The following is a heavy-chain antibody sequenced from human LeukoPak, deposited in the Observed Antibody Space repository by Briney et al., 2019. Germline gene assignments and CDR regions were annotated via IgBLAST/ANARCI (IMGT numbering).Heavy chain of an antibody. CDR2: INPNSGGT. CDR1: GYTFTGYY. J-gene: IGHJ5*02. Sequence: GASVTVSCKASGYTFTGYYMHWVRQAPGQGLEWMGWINPNSGGTNYAQKFQGWVTMTRDTSISTAYMELSRLRSDDTAVYYCARGGRGYSYGLVKYNWFGPWGQGTLVTVSS. CDR3: ARGGRGYSYGLVKYNWFGP. D-gene: IGHD5-18*01. V-gene: IGHV1-2*04.